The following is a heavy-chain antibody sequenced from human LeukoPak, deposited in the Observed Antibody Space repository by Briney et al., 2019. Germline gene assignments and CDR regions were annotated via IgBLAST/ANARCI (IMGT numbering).Heavy chain of an antibody. V-gene: IGHV3-23*01. J-gene: IGHJ4*02. CDR3: AKDYKGVWLAYGSGSLESDY. CDR2: ISGSGGST. D-gene: IGHD3-10*01. CDR1: GFTFSSYG. Sequence: PGGSLRLSCAASGFTFSSYGMSWVRQAPGKGLEWISSISGSGGSTYYADSVKGRFTISRDNSKNTLYLQMNSLRAEDTAVYYCAKDYKGVWLAYGSGSLESDYWGRGTLVAVSS.